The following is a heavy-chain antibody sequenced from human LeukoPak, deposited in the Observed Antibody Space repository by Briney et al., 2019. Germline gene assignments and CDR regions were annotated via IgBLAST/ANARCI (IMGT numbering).Heavy chain of an antibody. D-gene: IGHD1-26*01. V-gene: IGHV5-51*01. CDR1: GYDFTTSW. CDR3: AKPGHQWGRVDV. Sequence: GESLKISCKASGYDFTTSWIGWVRQMPGKGLEWMGIIYPGDFDTRYSPSFQGQVTISADKSINTAYLQWSSLRASDPAMYYCAKPGHQWGRVDVWGKGTTVTVSS. CDR2: IYPGDFDT. J-gene: IGHJ6*04.